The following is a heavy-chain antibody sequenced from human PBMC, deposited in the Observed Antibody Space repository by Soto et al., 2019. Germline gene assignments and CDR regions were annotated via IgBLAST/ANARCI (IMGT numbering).Heavy chain of an antibody. CDR2: VFYTGFT. D-gene: IGHD1-20*01. V-gene: IGHV4-39*01. CDR1: GASISGSYYY. CDR3: ATSQKGYNWNYFDH. J-gene: IGHJ4*02. Sequence: SETLSLTCAVSGASISGSYYYWAWLRQSPGKGPEWIGSVFYTGFTSYNPSLESRVSVSVDTSKSQFSLKLSAVTAADTAVYYCATSQKGYNWNYFDHWGQGALVTV.